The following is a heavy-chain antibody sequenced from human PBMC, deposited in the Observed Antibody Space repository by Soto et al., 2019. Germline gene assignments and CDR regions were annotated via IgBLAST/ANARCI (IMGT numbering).Heavy chain of an antibody. D-gene: IGHD1-26*01. CDR3: TTDIRWEMAVDY. CDR1: GFTFTNAW. J-gene: IGHJ4*02. V-gene: IGHV3-15*01. CDR2: IKSKTDAGTT. Sequence: EVQLVESGGGLVEPGGSLRLSCAASGFTFTNAWMSWVRRAPGKGLEWVGRIKSKTDAGTTEYAAPVKGRFTISRDDSKNTLYLQMNSLKSEDTAVYYCTTDIRWEMAVDYWGQGTLVTVSS.